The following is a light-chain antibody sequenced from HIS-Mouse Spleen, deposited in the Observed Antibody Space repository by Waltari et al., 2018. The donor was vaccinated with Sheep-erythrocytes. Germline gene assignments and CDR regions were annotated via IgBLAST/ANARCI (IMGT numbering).Light chain of an antibody. CDR2: QDS. J-gene: IGLJ1*01. CDR3: SSYAGSNNYV. V-gene: IGLV3-1*01. Sequence: SYELTQPPSVSVSPGQTASITCSGDKLGDKYACWYQQKPGQSPVLVIYQDSKRPSGVPDRFSGSKSGNTASLTVSGLQAEDEADYYCSSYAGSNNYVFGTGTKVTVL. CDR1: KLGDKY.